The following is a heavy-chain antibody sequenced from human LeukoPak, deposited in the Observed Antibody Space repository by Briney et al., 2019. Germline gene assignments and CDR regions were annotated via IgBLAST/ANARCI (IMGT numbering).Heavy chain of an antibody. J-gene: IGHJ4*02. D-gene: IGHD3-16*01. V-gene: IGHV1-69*05. CDR3: ARGEGIMITFGGVLEPFDY. CDR1: GGTFGSYA. CDR2: IIPIFGTA. Sequence: ASVKVSCKASGGTFGSYAISWVRQAPGQGLEWMGRIIPIFGTANYAQKFQGRVTITTDESTSTAYMELSSLRSEDTAVYYCARGEGIMITFGGVLEPFDYWGQGTLVTVSS.